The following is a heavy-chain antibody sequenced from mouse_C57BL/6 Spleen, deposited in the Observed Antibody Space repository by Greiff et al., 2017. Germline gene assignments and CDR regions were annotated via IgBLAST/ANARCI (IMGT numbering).Heavy chain of an antibody. D-gene: IGHD1-1*01. CDR1: GFTFSSYA. CDR2: ISSGGDYI. J-gene: IGHJ1*03. Sequence: EVKLVESGEGLVKPGGSLKLSCAASGFTFSSYAMSWVRQTPEKRLEWVAYISSGGDYIYYADTVKGRFTISRDNARNTLYLQMSSLKSEDTAMYYCTRAAFITTVVGGYFDVWGTGTTVTVSS. V-gene: IGHV5-9-1*02. CDR3: TRAAFITTVVGGYFDV.